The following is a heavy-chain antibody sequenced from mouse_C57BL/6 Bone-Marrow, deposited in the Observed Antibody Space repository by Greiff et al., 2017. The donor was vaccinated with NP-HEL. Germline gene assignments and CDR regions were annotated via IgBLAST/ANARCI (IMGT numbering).Heavy chain of an antibody. CDR1: GYTFTSYW. Sequence: QVQLQQPGAELVKPGASVKLSCKASGYTFTSYWMHWVKQRPGQGLEWIGMIHPNSGSTHYNETFKSKATLTVDKSSSTAYMQLSSLTSEDSAVYYGARRDTTVVAHYFDDWGQGTTLTVSS. V-gene: IGHV1-64*01. CDR3: ARRDTTVVAHYFDD. J-gene: IGHJ2*01. D-gene: IGHD1-1*01. CDR2: IHPNSGST.